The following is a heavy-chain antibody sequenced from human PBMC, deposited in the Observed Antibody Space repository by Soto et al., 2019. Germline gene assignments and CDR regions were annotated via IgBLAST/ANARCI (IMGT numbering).Heavy chain of an antibody. J-gene: IGHJ4*02. Sequence: QIQLVESGGDVVQPGRSLRLSCAASGFNFGFFGMHWVRQAPGKGLEWVAFISGDGINTHYADSVRGRFTLSRDYSKKTMYLQMDTLREDDTALYYCARGNLCFDFDSWGQGTLVTVSS. CDR3: ARGNLCFDFDS. CDR2: ISGDGINT. CDR1: GFNFGFFG. V-gene: IGHV3-30*03.